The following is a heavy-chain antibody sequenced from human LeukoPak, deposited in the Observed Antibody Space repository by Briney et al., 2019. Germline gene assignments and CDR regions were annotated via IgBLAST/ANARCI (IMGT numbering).Heavy chain of an antibody. V-gene: IGHV4-39*01. CDR3: ARSWWLLNWFDP. J-gene: IGHJ5*02. CDR2: IHYSGST. Sequence: SETLSLTCTVSGGSISSSSYYWGWIRQPPGKGLEWIGSIHYSGSTYYNPSLKSRVTISVDTSKNQFSLKLSSVTAADTAVYYCARSWWLLNWFDPWGQGTLVTVSS. D-gene: IGHD2-15*01. CDR1: GGSISSSSYY.